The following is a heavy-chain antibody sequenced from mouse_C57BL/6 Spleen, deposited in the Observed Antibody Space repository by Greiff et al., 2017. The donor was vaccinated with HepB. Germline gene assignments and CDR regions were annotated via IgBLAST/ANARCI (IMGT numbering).Heavy chain of an antibody. V-gene: IGHV3-6*01. CDR2: ISYDGSN. CDR1: GYSITSGYY. D-gene: IGHD2-4*01. Sequence: EVKLMESGPGLVKPSQSLSLTCSVTGYSITSGYYWNWIRQFPGNKLEWMGYISYDGSNNYNPSLKNRISITRDTSKNQFFLKLNSVTTEDTATYYCARDRVIYYDYGAMDYWGQGTSVTVSS. J-gene: IGHJ4*01. CDR3: ARDRVIYYDYGAMDY.